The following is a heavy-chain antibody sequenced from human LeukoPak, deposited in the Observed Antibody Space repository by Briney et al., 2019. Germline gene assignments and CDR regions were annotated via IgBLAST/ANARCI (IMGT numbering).Heavy chain of an antibody. CDR3: ARDKGIAVAGWFDP. D-gene: IGHD6-19*01. CDR2: INPNSGGT. J-gene: IGHJ5*02. V-gene: IGHV1-2*02. Sequence: GASVKVSCKASGYTFTSYYMHWVRQAPGQGLEWMGWINPNSGGTNYAQKFQGRVTMTGDTSISTAYMELSRLRSDDTAVYYCARDKGIAVAGWFDPWGQGTLVTVSS. CDR1: GYTFTSYY.